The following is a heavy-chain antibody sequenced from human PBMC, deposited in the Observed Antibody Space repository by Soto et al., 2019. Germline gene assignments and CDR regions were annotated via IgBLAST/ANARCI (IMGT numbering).Heavy chain of an antibody. CDR2: IYSGGST. Sequence: EVQLVESGGGLVQPGGSLRLSCTASGFTVSSHYMIWVRQAPGKGLEWVSVIYSGGSTYYADSVKGRFTISRDNSKSTLYLQMNSLRAEDTAIYYCASSWEDTGSWYPAGFDYWGQGTLVTVSS. CDR1: GFTVSSHY. CDR3: ASSWEDTGSWYPAGFDY. D-gene: IGHD6-13*01. J-gene: IGHJ4*02. V-gene: IGHV3-66*01.